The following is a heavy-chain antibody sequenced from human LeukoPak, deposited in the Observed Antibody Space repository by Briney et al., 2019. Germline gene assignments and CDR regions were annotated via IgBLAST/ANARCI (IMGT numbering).Heavy chain of an antibody. J-gene: IGHJ5*02. V-gene: IGHV1-2*06. CDR2: INPNSGGT. CDR1: GYTFTGYY. D-gene: IGHD6-13*01. CDR3: ARGGDSSSWRFDP. Sequence: ASVKVSCKASGYTFTGYYMHWVRQAPGQGLEWMGRINPNSGGTNYAQKFQGRVTMTRDTSISTAYMELSRLRSEDTAVYYCARGGDSSSWRFDPWGQGTLVTVSS.